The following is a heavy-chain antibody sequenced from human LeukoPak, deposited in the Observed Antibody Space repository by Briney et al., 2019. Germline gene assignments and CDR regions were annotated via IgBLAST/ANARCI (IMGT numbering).Heavy chain of an antibody. Sequence: SVKVSCKASGGTFSSYAISWVRQAPGQGLEWMGGIIPIFGTANYAQKFQGRVTITADESTRTAYMELSSLRSEDTAVYYCARVQWLQYYFDYWGQGTLVTVSS. V-gene: IGHV1-69*01. D-gene: IGHD5-24*01. J-gene: IGHJ4*02. CDR3: ARVQWLQYYFDY. CDR1: GGTFSSYA. CDR2: IIPIFGTA.